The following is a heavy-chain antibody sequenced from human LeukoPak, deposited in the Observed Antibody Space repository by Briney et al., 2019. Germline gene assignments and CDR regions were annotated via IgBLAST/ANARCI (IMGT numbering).Heavy chain of an antibody. CDR2: IYYSGST. V-gene: IGHV4-59*08. J-gene: IGHJ5*02. Sequence: PSETLSLTCTVSGGSISTYYWNWIRQPPGKGLEWIGYIYYSGSTKYNPSLKTRVTISVDTSKNQFSLKLSSVTAADTAVYHCARGDVVATALDPWGQGTLVTVSS. CDR3: ARGDVVATALDP. CDR1: GGSISTYY. D-gene: IGHD5-12*01.